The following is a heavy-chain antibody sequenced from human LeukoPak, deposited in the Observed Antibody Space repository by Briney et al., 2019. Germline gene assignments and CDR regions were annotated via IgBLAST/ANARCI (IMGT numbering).Heavy chain of an antibody. CDR1: GGFISGYY. D-gene: IGHD6-13*01. Sequence: PSETLSLTCTVSGGFISGYYWSWIRQPAGKGLEWIGRIYTSGNTKYNPSLKSRVTISVDTSKNQFSLKLSSVTAADTAVYYCARDQRSWRYMDVWGKGTTVTVSS. CDR3: ARDQRSWRYMDV. CDR2: IYTSGNT. J-gene: IGHJ6*03. V-gene: IGHV4-4*07.